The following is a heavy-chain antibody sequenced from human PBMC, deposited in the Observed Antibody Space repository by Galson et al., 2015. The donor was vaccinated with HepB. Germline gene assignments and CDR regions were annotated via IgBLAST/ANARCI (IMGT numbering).Heavy chain of an antibody. V-gene: IGHV4-30-4*01. D-gene: IGHD3-22*01. J-gene: IGHJ4*02. CDR1: GGSINNGDYY. Sequence: TLSLTCTVSGGSINNGDYYWSWIRQHPGKGLEWIGYIHYSGSTYYNPSLKSRVTISVDTSKNQFSLKLSSVTAADTAVYYCARCDSSGYYSPYYFDYWGQGTLVTVSS. CDR3: ARCDSSGYYSPYYFDY. CDR2: IHYSGST.